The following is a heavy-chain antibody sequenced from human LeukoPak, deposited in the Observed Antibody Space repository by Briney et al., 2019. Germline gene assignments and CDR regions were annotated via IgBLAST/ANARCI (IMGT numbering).Heavy chain of an antibody. CDR2: INPNSGGT. D-gene: IGHD3-22*01. CDR1: GYTFTSYY. Sequence: ASVKVSCKASGYTFTSYYIHWVRQAPGQGLEWMGWINPNSGGTNFAQKFQGRVTMTRDTSISTAYMELNGLTSDDTAMYYCARDRGMVVVVNWYFDLWGRGTLVTVSS. CDR3: ARDRGMVVVVNWYFDL. V-gene: IGHV1-2*02. J-gene: IGHJ2*01.